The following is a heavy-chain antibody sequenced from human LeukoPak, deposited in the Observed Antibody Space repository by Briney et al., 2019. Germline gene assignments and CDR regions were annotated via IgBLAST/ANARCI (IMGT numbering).Heavy chain of an antibody. J-gene: IGHJ4*02. Sequence: TGGSLRLSCAASGFTFSTYAMSWVRQAPGKGLEWVSAISGSGASTYYAYADSVKGRFTISRDNSKNTLYLQMNSLRAEDTAVYYCARDRGGSRKGIFDYWGQGTLVTVSS. CDR1: GFTFSTYA. CDR2: ISGSGAST. D-gene: IGHD1-26*01. V-gene: IGHV3-23*01. CDR3: ARDRGGSRKGIFDY.